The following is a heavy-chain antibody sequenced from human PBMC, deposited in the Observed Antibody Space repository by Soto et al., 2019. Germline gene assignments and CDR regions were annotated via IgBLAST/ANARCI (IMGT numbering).Heavy chain of an antibody. CDR2: INHSGST. CDR3: ARPRSPRCAIFGVVSNWFDP. V-gene: IGHV4-34*01. CDR1: GGSFSGYY. D-gene: IGHD3-3*01. J-gene: IGHJ5*02. Sequence: SETLSLTCAVYGGSFSGYYWSWIRQPPGKGLEWIGEINHSGSTNYNPSLKSRVTISVDTSKNQFSLKLSSVTAADTAVYYCARPRSPRCAIFGVVSNWFDPWGKGTLVTVSS.